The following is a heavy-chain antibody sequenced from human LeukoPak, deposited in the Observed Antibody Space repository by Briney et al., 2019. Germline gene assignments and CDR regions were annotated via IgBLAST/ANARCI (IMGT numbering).Heavy chain of an antibody. CDR2: IYYSGST. Sequence: SETLSLTCTVSGGSISSISYYWGGIPPPPGKGLGWIGSIYYSGSTYYNPSLKSRATISVDTSKNQFSLKLSSVTAADTAVYYCARHGVVTMVRGAYRNEPFDPWGKGTLVTVSS. V-gene: IGHV4-39*01. CDR1: GGSISSISYY. D-gene: IGHD3-10*01. CDR3: ARHGVVTMVRGAYRNEPFDP. J-gene: IGHJ5*02.